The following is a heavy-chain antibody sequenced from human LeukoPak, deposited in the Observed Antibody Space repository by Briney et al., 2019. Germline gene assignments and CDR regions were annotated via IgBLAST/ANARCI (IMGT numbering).Heavy chain of an antibody. CDR1: GFTFSSYS. J-gene: IGHJ4*02. V-gene: IGHV3-48*01. D-gene: IGHD2-2*01. Sequence: GGSLRLSCAASGFTFSSYSMNWVRQAPGKGLEWVSYISSSSSTIYYADSVKGRFTISRDNAKNSLYLQMNSLRGEDTAVYYCARGQACSSTSCYGFDYWGQGTLVTVSS. CDR2: ISSSSSTI. CDR3: ARGQACSSTSCYGFDY.